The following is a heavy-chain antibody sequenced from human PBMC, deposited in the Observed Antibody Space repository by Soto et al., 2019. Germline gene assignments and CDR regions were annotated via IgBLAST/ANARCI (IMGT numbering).Heavy chain of an antibody. CDR1: GYNFTSYW. V-gene: IGHV5-10-1*03. J-gene: IGHJ5*02. Sequence: EVQLVQSGAEVKKPGESLRISCKGSGYNFTSYWISWVRQMPGKGLEWMGKIDPSDSYTNYSPSFQGHVTISADKSISTAYLQWSSLKASDTAIYYCARHVGEVVIIPTIMFDPWGQGTLVTVSS. CDR2: IDPSDSYT. D-gene: IGHD3-10*01. CDR3: ARHVGEVVIIPTIMFDP.